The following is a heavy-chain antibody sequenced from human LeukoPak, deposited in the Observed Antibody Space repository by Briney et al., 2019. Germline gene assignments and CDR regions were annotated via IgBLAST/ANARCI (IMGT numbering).Heavy chain of an antibody. CDR2: IYYSGST. D-gene: IGHD3-22*01. J-gene: IGHJ4*02. CDR3: ARVRRESSGYPNYSDY. CDR1: GGSIRSYY. V-gene: IGHV4-59*08. Sequence: PSETLSLTCTVSGGSIRSYYWSWIRQPPGKGLEWIGYIYYSGSTNYNPSLKSRVTISVDTSKNQFSLKLSSVTAADTAVYFCARVRRESSGYPNYSDYWGQGTLVTVSS.